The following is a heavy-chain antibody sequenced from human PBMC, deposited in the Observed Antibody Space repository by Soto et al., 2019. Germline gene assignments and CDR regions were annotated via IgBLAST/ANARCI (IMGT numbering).Heavy chain of an antibody. CDR2: IIPIFGTA. CDR3: ARDDRQIGRQQLVSPYYGMDV. V-gene: IGHV1-69*13. CDR1: GGTFSSYA. J-gene: IGHJ6*02. Sequence: GVSVKVSCKSSGGTFSSYAISWLRQAPGQGLEWMGGIIPIFGTANYAQKFQGRVTITADESTSTAYMELSSLRSEDTAVYYCARDDRQIGRQQLVSPYYGMDVWGQGTTVTVSS. D-gene: IGHD6-13*01.